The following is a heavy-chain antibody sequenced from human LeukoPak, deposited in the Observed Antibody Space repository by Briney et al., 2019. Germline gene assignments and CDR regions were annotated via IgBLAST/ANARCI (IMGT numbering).Heavy chain of an antibody. CDR2: ISYDGSNK. CDR1: GFTFSSYG. CDR3: AKGIRDSSGAEIDY. D-gene: IGHD3-22*01. Sequence: GGSLRLSCAASGFTFSSYGMHWVRQAPGKGLEWVAVISYDGSNKYYADSAKGRFTISRDNSKNTLYLQMNSLRAEDTAVYYCAKGIRDSSGAEIDYWGQGTLVTVSS. V-gene: IGHV3-30*18. J-gene: IGHJ4*02.